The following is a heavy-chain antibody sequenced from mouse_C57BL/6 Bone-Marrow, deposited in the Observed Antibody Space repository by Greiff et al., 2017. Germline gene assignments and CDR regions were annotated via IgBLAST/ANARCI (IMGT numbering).Heavy chain of an antibody. D-gene: IGHD2-5*01. CDR1: GFTFSSYG. CDR2: ISSGGSYT. CDR3: ARYSNYADYWYFDV. V-gene: IGHV5-6*01. Sequence: EVQRVESGGDLVKPGGSLKLSCAASGFTFSSYGMSWVRQTPDKRLEWVATISSGGSYTYYPDSVKGRFTISRDNAKNTLYLQMSSLKSEDTAMYYCARYSNYADYWYFDVWGTGTTVTVSS. J-gene: IGHJ1*03.